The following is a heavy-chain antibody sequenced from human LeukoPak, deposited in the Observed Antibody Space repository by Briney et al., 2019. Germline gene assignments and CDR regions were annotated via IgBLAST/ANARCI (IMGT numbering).Heavy chain of an antibody. CDR1: GGTFSSYA. V-gene: IGHV1-69*13. J-gene: IGHJ4*02. CDR3: ARDTGIAVAQDY. Sequence: ASVKVSCKASGGTFSSYAISWVRQAPGQGLEWMGGIIPIFGTANYAQKFQGRVTITADESTSTAYMELSSLRSEDTAVYYCARDTGIAVAQDYWGQGTLVTVSS. CDR2: IIPIFGTA. D-gene: IGHD6-19*01.